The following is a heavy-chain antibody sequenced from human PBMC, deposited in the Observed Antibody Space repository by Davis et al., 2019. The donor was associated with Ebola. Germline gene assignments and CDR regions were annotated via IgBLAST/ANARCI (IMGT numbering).Heavy chain of an antibody. CDR2: IKQDGVDK. CDR3: ARESRVAGADDAFDI. Sequence: GESLKISCAASGFSLSTYYMTWVRQPPGKGLEWVANIKQDGVDKSYVASVKGRFTISRDNAKNSLYLQMNSLEAEDTAVYHGARESRVAGADDAFDIWGQGTMVTVSS. V-gene: IGHV3-7*01. J-gene: IGHJ3*02. CDR1: GFSLSTYY. D-gene: IGHD6-19*01.